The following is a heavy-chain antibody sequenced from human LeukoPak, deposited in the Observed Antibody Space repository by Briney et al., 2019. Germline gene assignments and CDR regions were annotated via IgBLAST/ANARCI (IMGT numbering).Heavy chain of an antibody. D-gene: IGHD6-19*01. CDR3: ARDHPPSIAVAGRGAFDI. CDR2: ISSSGSNI. Sequence: GGSLRLSCAASGFTFSSYSMNWIRQAPGKGLEWVSYISSSGSNIYYADSVKGRFTISRDNAKNSLYLQMNSLRAEDTAVYYGARDHPPSIAVAGRGAFDIWGQGTMVTVSS. J-gene: IGHJ3*02. CDR1: GFTFSSYS. V-gene: IGHV3-48*04.